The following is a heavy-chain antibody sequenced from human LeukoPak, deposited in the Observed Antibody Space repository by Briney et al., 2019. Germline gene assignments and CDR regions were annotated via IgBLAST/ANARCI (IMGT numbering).Heavy chain of an antibody. CDR2: INPNSGGT. D-gene: IGHD2-15*01. Sequence: ASVKVSCKASGYTFTAYYMHWVRQAPGQGLEWMGSINPNSGGTNYGEKFQGRVTMARDTSLSSVYLELSSLRSDDTALYYCARVRCSGGSCYMSNWFDSWGQGTLVTVSS. CDR1: GYTFTAYY. J-gene: IGHJ5*01. CDR3: ARVRCSGGSCYMSNWFDS. V-gene: IGHV1-2*02.